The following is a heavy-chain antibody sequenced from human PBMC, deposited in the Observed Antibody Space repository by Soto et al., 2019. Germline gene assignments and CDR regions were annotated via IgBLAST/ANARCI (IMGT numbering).Heavy chain of an antibody. D-gene: IGHD2-2*01. J-gene: IGHJ4*02. CDR1: GGSISSYY. CDR3: ARDQRGSNSFDY. CDR2: IYYSGNT. V-gene: IGHV4-59*01. Sequence: SETLSLTCTVSGGSISSYYWSWIRQPPGKGLERIGYIYYSGNTNYNPSHKSRVTISVDTSKNQFSLKLSSVTAADTAVYYCARDQRGSNSFDYWGQGTLVTVSS.